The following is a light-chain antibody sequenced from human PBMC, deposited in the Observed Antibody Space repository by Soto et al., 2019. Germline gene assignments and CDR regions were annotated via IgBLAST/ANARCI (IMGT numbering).Light chain of an antibody. V-gene: IGLV1-44*01. Sequence: QSVLTQAPSASGTPGQRVTISCSGSSSNIGSNTVSWYQQFPGTAPKLLIYNNNQRPSGVPDRFSGSKSGTSASLAISGLQSEDEADYYCAAWDDIRNRRWVFGGGTKLTVL. CDR3: AAWDDIRNRRWV. CDR1: SSNIGSNT. J-gene: IGLJ3*02. CDR2: NNN.